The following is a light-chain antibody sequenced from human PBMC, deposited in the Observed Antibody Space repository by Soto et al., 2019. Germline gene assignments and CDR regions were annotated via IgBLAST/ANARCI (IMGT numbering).Light chain of an antibody. J-gene: IGLJ3*02. Sequence: QSALTQPPSASGSPGRSVTISCTGTSSDVGGYDYVSWFQQHPGKAPKLIIYEVTKRPSGVPDRFSASKSGNTASLTVPGLQAEDEADYYCSSFVAGNNYWVFGGGTQLTVL. V-gene: IGLV2-8*01. CDR3: SSFVAGNNYWV. CDR2: EVT. CDR1: SSDVGGYDY.